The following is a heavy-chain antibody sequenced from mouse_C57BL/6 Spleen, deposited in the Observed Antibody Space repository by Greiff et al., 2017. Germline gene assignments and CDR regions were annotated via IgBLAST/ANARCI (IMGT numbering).Heavy chain of an antibody. CDR3: ARKDYYDYDGGMDY. CDR2: INPGSGGT. D-gene: IGHD2-4*01. J-gene: IGHJ4*01. V-gene: IGHV1-54*01. CDR1: GYAFTNYL. Sequence: VQLQESGAELVRPGTSVKVSCKASGYAFTNYLIEWVKQRPGQGLEWIGVINPGSGGTNYNEKFKGKATLTADKSSSTAYMQLSSLTSEDSAVYFCARKDYYDYDGGMDYWGQGTSVTVSS.